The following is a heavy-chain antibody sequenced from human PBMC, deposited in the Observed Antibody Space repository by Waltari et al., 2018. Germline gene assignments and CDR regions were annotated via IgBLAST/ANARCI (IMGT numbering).Heavy chain of an antibody. V-gene: IGHV4-38-2*01. Sequence: QVQLRESGPGLVKPSETLSLTCVISGDSLSSNLFWGWIRQSPEKGLEWIGNIYYSGVTYYSPFLKSRVFISIDTPRRQFSLKLTSATAADTAVYYCARQKGQWLWAFDIWGQGTMVSVSS. J-gene: IGHJ3*02. CDR3: ARQKGQWLWAFDI. D-gene: IGHD6-19*01. CDR2: IYYSGVT. CDR1: GDSLSSNLF.